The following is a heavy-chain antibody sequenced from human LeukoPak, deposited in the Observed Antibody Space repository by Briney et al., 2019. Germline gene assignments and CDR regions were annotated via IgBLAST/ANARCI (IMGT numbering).Heavy chain of an antibody. CDR2: ARYDGGSE. D-gene: IGHD6-19*01. V-gene: IGHV3-30*02. CDR1: GFTFSSHN. Sequence: GGSLRLSCAASGFTFSSHNIHWVRQAPGKGLEWVAFARYDGGSEGYADSVKGRFTVSRDNSKNTLSLQMSSLRVEDTAVYYCARDGDYSSGWPTPWGQGTLVTVSS. J-gene: IGHJ5*02. CDR3: ARDGDYSSGWPTP.